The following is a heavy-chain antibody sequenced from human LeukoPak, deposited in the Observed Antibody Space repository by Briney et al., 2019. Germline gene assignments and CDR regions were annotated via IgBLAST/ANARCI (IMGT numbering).Heavy chain of an antibody. CDR3: ARTYFYDSGTSSGWGQFDY. Sequence: GGSLRLSCAASGFTFSSYSMSWVRQAPGKGLEWVANIKEEGSAKYYVDSVKDRFTISRDNAKNSMYLHMNSLRAEDTAVYYCARTYFYDSGTSSGWGQFDYWGQGTLVTVSS. D-gene: IGHD3-10*01. CDR1: GFTFSSYS. CDR2: IKEEGSAK. V-gene: IGHV3-7*03. J-gene: IGHJ4*02.